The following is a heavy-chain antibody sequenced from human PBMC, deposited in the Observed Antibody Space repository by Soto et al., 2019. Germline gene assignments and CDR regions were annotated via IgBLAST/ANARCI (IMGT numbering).Heavy chain of an antibody. CDR1: GFTFSSYG. V-gene: IGHV3-33*01. D-gene: IGHD5-12*01. Sequence: GGSLRLSCAASGFTFSSYGMHWVRQAPGKGLEWVAVIWYDGSNKYYADSVKGRFTISRDNSKNTLYLQMNSLRAEDTAVYYCARDTSGYFGDWFDPWGQGTLVTVSS. J-gene: IGHJ5*02. CDR2: IWYDGSNK. CDR3: ARDTSGYFGDWFDP.